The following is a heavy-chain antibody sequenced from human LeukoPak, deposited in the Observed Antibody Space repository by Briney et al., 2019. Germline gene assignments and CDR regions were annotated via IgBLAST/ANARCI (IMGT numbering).Heavy chain of an antibody. CDR2: IHHTGNT. J-gene: IGHJ5*02. V-gene: IGHV4-4*02. CDR3: AREGSNTSTMYWFDP. CDR1: RDFFSSTHW. D-gene: IGHD2-15*01. Sequence: SGTLSLTCAGSRDFFSSTHWRRWVRQPPGKGLEWVGEIHHTGNTNYNPSLKSRVPMPLDRSKNQLSLKVSYVTAADTAVYYCAREGSNTSTMYWFDPWGQGSLVTVSS.